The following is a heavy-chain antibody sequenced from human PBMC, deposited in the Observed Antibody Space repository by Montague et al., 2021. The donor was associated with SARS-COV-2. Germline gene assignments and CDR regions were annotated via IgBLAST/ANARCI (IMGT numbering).Heavy chain of an antibody. Sequence: SETLSLTCAVYGGSFSGYYWSWIRQPPGRGLEWIGEINHSGSTNYNPSLRSRVTISVDTSKNQFSLKLSSVTAADTAVYYCARGRTVTTFYYYYGMDVWGQGTTVTVSS. V-gene: IGHV4-34*01. CDR2: INHSGST. D-gene: IGHD4-17*01. CDR3: ARGRTVTTFYYYYGMDV. J-gene: IGHJ6*02. CDR1: GGSFSGYY.